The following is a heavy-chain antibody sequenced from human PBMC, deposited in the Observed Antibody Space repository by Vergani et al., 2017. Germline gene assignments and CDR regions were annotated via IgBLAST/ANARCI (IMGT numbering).Heavy chain of an antibody. CDR1: GFTFDDYT. CDR2: ISWDGGST. J-gene: IGHJ4*02. V-gene: IGHV3-43*01. CDR3: AKGYYFDY. Sequence: EVQLVESGGVVVQPGGSLRLSCAASGFTFDDYTMHWVRQAPGKGLEWVSLISWDGGSTYYADSVKGRFTISRDNAKNSLYMQMNSLRAEDTALYYCAKGYYFDYWGQGTLVTVSS.